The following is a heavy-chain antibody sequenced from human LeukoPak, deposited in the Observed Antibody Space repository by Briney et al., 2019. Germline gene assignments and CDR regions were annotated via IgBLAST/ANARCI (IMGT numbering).Heavy chain of an antibody. D-gene: IGHD2-2*01. V-gene: IGHV4-59*01. CDR3: ARDLYCSSTSCSTRAFDI. Sequence: SETLSLTYTVSGGSISSYYWSWIRQPPGKGLEWIGYIYYSGSTNYNPSIKSRVTISVDTSKNQFSLKLSSVTAADTAVYYCARDLYCSSTSCSTRAFDIWGQGTMVTVSS. J-gene: IGHJ3*02. CDR2: IYYSGST. CDR1: GGSISSYY.